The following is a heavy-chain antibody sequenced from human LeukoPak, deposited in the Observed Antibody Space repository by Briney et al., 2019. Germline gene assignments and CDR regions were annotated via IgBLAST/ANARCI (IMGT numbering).Heavy chain of an antibody. Sequence: ASAKVSCKASGYTSTIYKVHSVPQAPGQGLEWMGIINPSGGSTYYAQTFQGRVTITRDKSTSTVYMELSGLTCEDTAVYYCARDNTRWFSDYWGQGALVTVSS. CDR2: INPSGGST. J-gene: IGHJ4*02. D-gene: IGHD2-15*01. V-gene: IGHV1-46*01. CDR3: ARDNTRWFSDY. CDR1: GYTSTIYK.